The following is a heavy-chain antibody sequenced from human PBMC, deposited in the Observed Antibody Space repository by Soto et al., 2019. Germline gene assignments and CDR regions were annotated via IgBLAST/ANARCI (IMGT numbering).Heavy chain of an antibody. Sequence: GGSLRLSCAASGFTFSSYAMSWVRQAPGKGLEWVSAISGSGGSTYYADSVKGRFTISRDNSKNTLYLQMNSLRAEDTAVYYCAKVPLVVVAATLDYWGQGTLVTVSS. J-gene: IGHJ4*02. V-gene: IGHV3-23*01. CDR2: ISGSGGST. CDR1: GFTFSSYA. D-gene: IGHD2-15*01. CDR3: AKVPLVVVAATLDY.